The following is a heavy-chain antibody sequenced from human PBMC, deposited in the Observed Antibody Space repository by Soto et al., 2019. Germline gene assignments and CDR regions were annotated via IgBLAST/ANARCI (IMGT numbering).Heavy chain of an antibody. CDR1: GFTFGNYG. Sequence: GGSLRLSCAASGFTFGNYGMHWVRQAPGKGLEGVAVIWFDGNKQHYADSVKGRFTISRDNSKNTLYVQMTSLRAEDTAVYYCARGLQSLFDYWGQGTLVTVSS. J-gene: IGHJ4*02. V-gene: IGHV3-33*01. CDR2: IWFDGNKQ. CDR3: ARGLQSLFDY.